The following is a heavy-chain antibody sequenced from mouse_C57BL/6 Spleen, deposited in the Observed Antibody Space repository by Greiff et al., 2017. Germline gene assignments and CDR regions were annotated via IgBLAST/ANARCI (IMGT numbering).Heavy chain of an antibody. Sequence: EVQLQQSGTVLARPGASVKMSCKTSGYTFTSYWMHWVKQRPGQGLEWIGAIYPGNSDTSYNQKFKGKAKLTAVTSASTAYMELSSLTNEDSAVXYCTIYYYGSSYYFDYWGQGTTLTVSS. V-gene: IGHV1-5*01. CDR3: TIYYYGSSYYFDY. CDR1: GYTFTSYW. CDR2: IYPGNSDT. D-gene: IGHD1-1*01. J-gene: IGHJ2*01.